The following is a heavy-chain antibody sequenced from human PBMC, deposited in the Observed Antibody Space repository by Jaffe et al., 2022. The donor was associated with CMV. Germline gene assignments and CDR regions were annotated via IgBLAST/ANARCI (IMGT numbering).Heavy chain of an antibody. V-gene: IGHV1-69*01. CDR2: IIPIFGTA. J-gene: IGHJ6*02. D-gene: IGHD1-26*01. CDR3: ARDLGGGSYLFTTINYYYYGMDV. CDR1: GGTFSSYA. Sequence: QVQLVQSGAEVKKPGSSVKVSCKASGGTFSSYAISWVRQAPGQGLEWMGGIIPIFGTANYAQKFQGRVTITADESTSTAYMELSSLRSEDTAVYYCARDLGGGSYLFTTINYYYYGMDVWGQGTTVTVSS.